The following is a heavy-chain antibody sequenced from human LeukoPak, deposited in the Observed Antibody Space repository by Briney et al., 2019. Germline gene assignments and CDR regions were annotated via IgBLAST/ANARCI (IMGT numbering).Heavy chain of an antibody. CDR3: AKEYVGAKPGLAYFQH. CDR2: IRYDGSNK. Sequence: PGGSLRLSCAASGFTFSSYGMHWVRQAPGKGLEWVAFIRYDGSNKYYADSVKGRFTISRDNSKNTLYLQMNSLRAEDTAVYYRAKEYVGAKPGLAYFQHWGQGTLVTVSS. D-gene: IGHD1-26*01. CDR1: GFTFSSYG. V-gene: IGHV3-30*02. J-gene: IGHJ1*01.